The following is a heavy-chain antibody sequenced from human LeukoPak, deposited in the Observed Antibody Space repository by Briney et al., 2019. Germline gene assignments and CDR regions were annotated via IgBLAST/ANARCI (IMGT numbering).Heavy chain of an antibody. CDR1: GYSFTSYW. Sequence: LGESLKISCKGSGYSFTSYWIGWVRQMPGKGLEWMGIIYPGDSDTRYSPSFQGQVTISADKSISTAYLQWSSLKASDTAMYYCARSTFDDNSGYYVDMGAFDIWGQGTMVTVSS. CDR3: ARSTFDDNSGYYVDMGAFDI. D-gene: IGHD3-22*01. CDR2: IYPGDSDT. J-gene: IGHJ3*02. V-gene: IGHV5-51*01.